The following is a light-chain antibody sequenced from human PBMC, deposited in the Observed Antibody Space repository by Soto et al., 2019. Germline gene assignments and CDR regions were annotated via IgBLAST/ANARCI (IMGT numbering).Light chain of an antibody. CDR1: SNDVGGYNY. V-gene: IGLV2-14*01. CDR2: DVS. J-gene: IGLJ2*01. CDR3: SSYTGSDVVV. Sequence: QSALTQPASVSGSPGQSITISCTGTSNDVGGYNYVSWYQPPPGKAPKLMIYDVSHRPSGVSNRFSGSKSGNPASLTIYGLQAEDEADSYCSSYTGSDVVVFGGGTKLTVL.